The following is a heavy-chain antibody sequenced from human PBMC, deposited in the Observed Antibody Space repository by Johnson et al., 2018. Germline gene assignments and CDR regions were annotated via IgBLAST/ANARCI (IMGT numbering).Heavy chain of an antibody. Sequence: QVQLVQSGTEEKKPGSSVKVSCKASGGTFSSYTLSWVRQAPGQGLEWMGGVIPIFGTPNYAQKFQGRVTISANESTSTADMELSSLRSEDTAVYYCASDVCQEDKAWGLGAWGQGTLVTVSS. CDR3: ASDVCQEDKAWGLGA. CDR2: VIPIFGTP. V-gene: IGHV1-69*12. D-gene: IGHD1-26*01. J-gene: IGHJ5*02. CDR1: GGTFSSYT.